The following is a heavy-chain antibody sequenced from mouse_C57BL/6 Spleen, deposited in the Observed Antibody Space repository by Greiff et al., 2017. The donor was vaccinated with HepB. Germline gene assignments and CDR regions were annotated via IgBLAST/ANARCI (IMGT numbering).Heavy chain of an antibody. Sequence: QVQLQQSGAELVKPGASVKISCKASGYAFSSYWMNWVKQRPGKGLEWIGQIYPGDGDTNYNGKFKGKATLTADKSSSTAYMQLSSLTSEDSAVYFCARFQYYGSSPYWYFDVWGTGTTVTVSS. CDR1: GYAFSSYW. J-gene: IGHJ1*03. D-gene: IGHD1-1*01. V-gene: IGHV1-80*01. CDR2: IYPGDGDT. CDR3: ARFQYYGSSPYWYFDV.